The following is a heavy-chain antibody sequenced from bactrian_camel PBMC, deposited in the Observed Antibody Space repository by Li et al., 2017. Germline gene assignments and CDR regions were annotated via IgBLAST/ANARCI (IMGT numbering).Heavy chain of an antibody. V-gene: IGHV3S55*01. J-gene: IGHJ4*01. CDR2: LDRDGTT. D-gene: IGHD5*01. CDR1: GLPHSSYC. Sequence: HVQLVESGGGSVQAGESLTLSCAVSGLPHSSYCLGWFRQAPGKEREGVAALDRDGTTSYADSLKGRFTISRDNAKNTLYLQLNSLKPEDTATYYCCLGAIGSGVCSLGTRRYTNCGQGTQVTVS.